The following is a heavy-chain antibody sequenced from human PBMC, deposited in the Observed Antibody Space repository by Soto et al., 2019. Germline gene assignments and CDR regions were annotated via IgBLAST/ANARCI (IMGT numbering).Heavy chain of an antibody. V-gene: IGHV3-49*03. D-gene: IGHD1-26*01. CDR3: TRHREWERHHRENALES. J-gene: IGHJ3*02. Sequence: GGSPILSSTSSGFTFCYYSMILFRQAPGKGLEWVGFIRSKAYGGTTEYAASVKGRFTISRDDSENTAYLQMNSLKTEDTAVYYCTRHREWERHHRENALESWCQGTMVTVSS. CDR1: GFTFCYYS. CDR2: IRSKAYGGTT.